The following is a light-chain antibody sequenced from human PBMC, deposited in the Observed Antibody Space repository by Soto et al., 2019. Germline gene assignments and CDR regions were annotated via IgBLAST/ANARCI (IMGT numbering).Light chain of an antibody. Sequence: DIQMTQSPSSLSASVGDRVTITCRASQGISNYLAWYQQKPGKVPKLLIYAASTLQSGVPSRFSGSGSGPDFTLTISGLQTEDVATYYCQKYNSAPMTFGPGTKVDIK. CDR3: QKYNSAPMT. J-gene: IGKJ3*01. CDR2: AAS. CDR1: QGISNY. V-gene: IGKV1-27*01.